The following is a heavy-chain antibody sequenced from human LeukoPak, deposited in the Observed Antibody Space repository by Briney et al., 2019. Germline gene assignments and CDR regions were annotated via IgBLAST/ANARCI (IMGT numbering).Heavy chain of an antibody. J-gene: IGHJ4*02. Sequence: GASVKVSCKASGYTFTSYGISWVRQAPGQGLEWMGWISAYNGNTNYAQKLQGRVTMTTDTSTSTAYMELRSLRSDDTAVYYCARVFFGQSSGYSSSSVVDYWGQGTLVTVSS. CDR3: ARVFFGQSSGYSSSSVVDY. CDR2: ISAYNGNT. CDR1: GYTFTSYG. D-gene: IGHD6-6*01. V-gene: IGHV1-18*01.